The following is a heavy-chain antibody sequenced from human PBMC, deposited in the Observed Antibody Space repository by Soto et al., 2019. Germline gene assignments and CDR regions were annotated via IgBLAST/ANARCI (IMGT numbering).Heavy chain of an antibody. CDR3: ARTMAGSRGWYDPKDY. CDR1: GGTFSSYT. Sequence: QVQLVQSGAEVKKPGSSVKVSCKASGGTFSSYTISWVRQAPGQGLEWMGRIIPILGIANYAQKFQGRVTITADKSTSTAYMELSSLRSEDTAVYYCARTMAGSRGWYDPKDYWGQGTLVTVSS. CDR2: IIPILGIA. J-gene: IGHJ4*02. D-gene: IGHD6-19*01. V-gene: IGHV1-69*02.